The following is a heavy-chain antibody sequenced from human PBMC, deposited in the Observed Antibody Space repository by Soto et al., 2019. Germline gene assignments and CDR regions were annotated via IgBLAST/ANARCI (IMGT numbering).Heavy chain of an antibody. J-gene: IGHJ4*02. CDR3: ARDSYYDFYFDY. CDR1: GFTFSSYG. V-gene: IGHV3-33*01. CDR2: IWYDGSNK. D-gene: IGHD3-3*01. Sequence: GSLRLSCAASGFTFSSYGMHWVRQAPGKGLEWVAVIWYDGSNKYYADSVKGRFTISRDNSKNTLYLQMNSLRAEDTAVYYCARDSYYDFYFDYWGQGTLVTVSS.